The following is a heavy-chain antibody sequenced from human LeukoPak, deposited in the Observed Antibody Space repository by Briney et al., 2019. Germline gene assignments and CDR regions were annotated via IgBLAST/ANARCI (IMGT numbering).Heavy chain of an antibody. CDR1: GFTFSSYW. D-gene: IGHD3-10*01. J-gene: IGHJ4*02. V-gene: IGHV3-7*04. CDR2: IKQDGSEK. CDR3: ARWGVRSGTSDLFDY. Sequence: GGSLRLSCAASGFTFSSYWMSWVRQAPGKGLEWVANIKQDGSEKYYADSVKGRFTISRDSARNTLYLQMNSLRAEDTAVYFCARWGVRSGTSDLFDYWGQGTLVIVSS.